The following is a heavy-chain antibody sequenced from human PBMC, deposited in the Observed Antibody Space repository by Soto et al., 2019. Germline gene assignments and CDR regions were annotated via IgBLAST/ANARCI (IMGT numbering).Heavy chain of an antibody. CDR1: GFTFSSYA. V-gene: IGHV3-30-3*01. CDR2: ISYDGSNK. D-gene: IGHD2-8*01. CDR3: ARDLIHWDCTNGVCYSYYYYYGMDV. J-gene: IGHJ6*02. Sequence: QVPLVESGGGVVQPGRSLRLSCAASGFTFSSYAMHWVRQAPGKGLEWVAVISYDGSNKYYADSVKGRFTISRDNSKNTLYLQMNSLRAEDTAVYYCARDLIHWDCTNGVCYSYYYYYGMDVWGQGTTVTVSS.